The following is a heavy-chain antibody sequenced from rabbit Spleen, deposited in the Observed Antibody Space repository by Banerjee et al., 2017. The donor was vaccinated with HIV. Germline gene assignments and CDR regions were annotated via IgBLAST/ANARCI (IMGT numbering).Heavy chain of an antibody. CDR1: GFSFSDTYW. D-gene: IGHD2-1*01. CDR3: ARGSAMMTMVVTGFYLNL. V-gene: IGHV1S45*01. CDR2: INVITGKA. J-gene: IGHJ4*01. Sequence: EESGGDLVKPEGSLTLTCTASGFSFSDTYWICWVRQAPGKGLEWIACINVITGKAVYASWAKGRFTFSKTSSTTVTLQMTSLTAADTATYFCARGSAMMTMVVTGFYLNLWGPGTLVTVS.